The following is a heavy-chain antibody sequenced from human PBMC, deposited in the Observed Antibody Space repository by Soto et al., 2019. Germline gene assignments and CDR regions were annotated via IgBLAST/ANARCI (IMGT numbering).Heavy chain of an antibody. D-gene: IGHD6-19*01. V-gene: IGHV4-59*01. Sequence: SETLSLTCTVSGGSISSYYWSWIRQPPGKGLEWIGYIYYSGSTNYNPSLKSRVTISVDTSKNQFSLKLSSVTAADTAVYYCAGRVAASMAGFDYWGQETLLTVSS. CDR1: GGSISSYY. J-gene: IGHJ4*02. CDR2: IYYSGST. CDR3: AGRVAASMAGFDY.